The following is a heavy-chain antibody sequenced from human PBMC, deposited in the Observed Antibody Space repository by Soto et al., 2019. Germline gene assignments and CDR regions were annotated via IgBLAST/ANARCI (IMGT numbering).Heavy chain of an antibody. J-gene: IGHJ5*02. D-gene: IGHD2-2*02. V-gene: IGHV1-2*02. CDR3: ARANLSSTSCYTRFDP. CDR1: GYTFTGYY. Sequence: QVQLVQSGAEVKKPGASVKVSCKASGYTFTGYYMHWVRQAPGQGLEWMGWINPNSGGTNYAQKFQGRVTITADQSKSTAYKELSSLRSEDTAVDYCARANLSSTSCYTRFDPWGQGTLVTVSS. CDR2: INPNSGGT.